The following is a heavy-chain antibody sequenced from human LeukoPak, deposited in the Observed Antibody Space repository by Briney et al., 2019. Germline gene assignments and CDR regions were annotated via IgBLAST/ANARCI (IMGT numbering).Heavy chain of an antibody. D-gene: IGHD4-17*01. CDR3: ARMTTVTTALDY. V-gene: IGHV4-59*08. CDR1: GGSISSYY. CDR2: IYYSGST. J-gene: IGHJ4*02. Sequence: SETLSLTCTVSGGSISSYYWSWIRQPPGKGLEWIGYIYYSGSTNYNPSLKSRVTISVDTSKNQFSLKLSSVTAADTAVYYCARMTTVTTALDYWGQGTLVTVSS.